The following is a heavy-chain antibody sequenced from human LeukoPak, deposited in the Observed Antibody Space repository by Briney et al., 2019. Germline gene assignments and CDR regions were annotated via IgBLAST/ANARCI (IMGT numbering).Heavy chain of an antibody. CDR1: GFTFSSYG. CDR3: AKVRAGELSNYFDY. CDR2: IRYDGSNK. J-gene: IGHJ4*02. Sequence: PGGSLRLSCAASGFTFSSYGMHWVRQAPGKGLEWVAFIRYDGSNKYYADSVKGRFTISRDNSKNTLYLQMNSLRAEDTAVYYCAKVRAGELSNYFDYWGQGTQVTVSS. V-gene: IGHV3-30*02. D-gene: IGHD1-26*01.